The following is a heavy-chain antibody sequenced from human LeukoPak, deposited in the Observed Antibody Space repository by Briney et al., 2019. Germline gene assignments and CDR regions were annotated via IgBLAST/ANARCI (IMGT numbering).Heavy chain of an antibody. Sequence: GGSLRLSCAASGFAFTEYWMHWVRQTPGKGLMWVSRINDGGTYTAYADSVKGRFTVSRDNAANTLNSLRVEDTAIYYCAREIKIQGFRAFDYWGQGTPVTVSS. D-gene: IGHD3-10*01. J-gene: IGHJ4*02. CDR1: GFAFTEYW. CDR3: AREIKIQGFRAFDY. CDR2: INDGGTYT. V-gene: IGHV3-74*01.